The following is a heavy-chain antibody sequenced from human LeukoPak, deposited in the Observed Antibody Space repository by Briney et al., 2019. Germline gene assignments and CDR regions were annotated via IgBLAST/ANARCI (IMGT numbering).Heavy chain of an antibody. Sequence: GGSLRLSCTASGFTFSSYAMSWVRQAPGKGLEWVSAISGSGGSTYYADSVKGRFTISRDNSKSTLYLQMNSLRAEDTAVYYCAKDLTAMVTVLDYWGQGTLVTVSS. V-gene: IGHV3-23*01. CDR3: AKDLTAMVTVLDY. CDR1: GFTFSSYA. D-gene: IGHD5-18*01. CDR2: ISGSGGST. J-gene: IGHJ4*02.